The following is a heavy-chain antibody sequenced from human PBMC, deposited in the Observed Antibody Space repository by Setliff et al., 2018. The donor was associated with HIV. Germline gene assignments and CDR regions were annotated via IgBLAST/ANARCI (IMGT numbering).Heavy chain of an antibody. CDR3: ARHDGTYCGGDCYLLGYFDL. V-gene: IGHV4-39*07. CDR2: GFHSGTT. D-gene: IGHD2-21*02. J-gene: IGHJ2*01. Sequence: SETLSLTCTVSGGSISSSSYYWGWIRQSPGKGLEWIGSGFHSGTTYYNPSLKSRVTISVDTSKNQLSLKVNSVTAADTAVYYCARHDGTYCGGDCYLLGYFDLWGRGTLVTVSS. CDR1: GGSISSSSYY.